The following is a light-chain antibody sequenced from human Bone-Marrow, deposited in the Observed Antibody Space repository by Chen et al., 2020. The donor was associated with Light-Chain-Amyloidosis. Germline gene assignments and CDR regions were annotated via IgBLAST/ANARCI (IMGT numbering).Light chain of an antibody. CDR3: QSADSSGTYEVI. Sequence: SYELTPPPSVSVSPGPTARITCSGDDLPTKYAYWYRQKPGQAPVLVIHRDTERPSGISERFSGSSSGTTATLTISGVQAEDEADYHCQSADSSGTYEVIFGGGTKLTVL. V-gene: IGLV3-25*03. CDR1: DLPTKY. J-gene: IGLJ2*01. CDR2: RDT.